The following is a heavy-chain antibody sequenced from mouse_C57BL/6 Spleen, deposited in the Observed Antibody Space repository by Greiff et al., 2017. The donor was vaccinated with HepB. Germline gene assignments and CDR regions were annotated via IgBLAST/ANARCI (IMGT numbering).Heavy chain of an antibody. J-gene: IGHJ2*01. CDR1: GYASSSYW. CDR2: IYPGDGDT. D-gene: IGHD1-1*01. V-gene: IGHV1-80*01. Sequence: VQLQQSGAELVKPGASVKISCKASGYASSSYWMNWVKQRPGKGLEWIGQIYPGDGDTNYNGKFKGKATLTADKSSSTAYMQLSSLTSEDSAVYFCARFITTVVAHFDYWGQGTTLTVSS. CDR3: ARFITTVVAHFDY.